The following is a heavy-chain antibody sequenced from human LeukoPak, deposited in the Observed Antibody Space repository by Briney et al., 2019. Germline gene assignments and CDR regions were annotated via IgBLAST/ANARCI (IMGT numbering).Heavy chain of an antibody. CDR3: ARRIAVAGTVDY. V-gene: IGHV3-74*01. CDR2: INSDGSST. CDR1: GFIFSSYW. J-gene: IGHJ4*02. D-gene: IGHD6-19*01. Sequence: GGSLRLSCAASGFIFSSYWMHWVRQARGKGLVWVSRINSDGSSTSYADSVKGRFTISRDNAKNTLYLQMNSLRAEDTAVYYCARRIAVAGTVDYWGQGTLVTVSS.